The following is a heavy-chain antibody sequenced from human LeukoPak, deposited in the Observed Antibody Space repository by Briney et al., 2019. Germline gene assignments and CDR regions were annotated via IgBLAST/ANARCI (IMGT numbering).Heavy chain of an antibody. D-gene: IGHD3-22*01. V-gene: IGHV1-2*02. J-gene: IGHJ3*02. Sequence: ASVKVSCKASGYTLTGYYMHWVRQAPGQGLEWMGWINPNSGGTNYAQKFQGRVTMTRDTSISTAYMELSRLRSDDTAVYYCARVSDYYDSSGPFDIWGQGTMVTVSS. CDR2: INPNSGGT. CDR3: ARVSDYYDSSGPFDI. CDR1: GYTLTGYY.